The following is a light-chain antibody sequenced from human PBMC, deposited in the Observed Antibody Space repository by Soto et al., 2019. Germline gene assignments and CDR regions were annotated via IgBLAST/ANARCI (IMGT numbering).Light chain of an antibody. J-gene: IGLJ2*01. CDR3: QAWDTHVV. V-gene: IGLV3-1*01. Sequence: SYELTQPPSVSVSPGQTASITCSGDKLGDKYACWYQQKPGQSPVLVIYQDSKRPSGIPERFSGSNSGNTATLTISGTQAMDEADYYCQAWDTHVVFGGGTQLTV. CDR1: KLGDKY. CDR2: QDS.